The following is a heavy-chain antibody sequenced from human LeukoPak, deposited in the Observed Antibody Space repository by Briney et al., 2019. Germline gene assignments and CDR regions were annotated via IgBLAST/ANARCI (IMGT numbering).Heavy chain of an antibody. J-gene: IGHJ4*02. CDR3: ARGNPRWVTTSWGDY. CDR2: IIPIVGTT. D-gene: IGHD4-11*01. V-gene: IGHV1-69*05. CDR1: GGTFSSYA. Sequence: ASVKVSCKASGGTFSSYAFSWVRQAPGQGLEWMGGIIPIVGTTNYAQMFQGRVTMTRDTSTSTVYMELSSLRSEDTAVYYCARGNPRWVTTSWGDYWGQGTLVTVSS.